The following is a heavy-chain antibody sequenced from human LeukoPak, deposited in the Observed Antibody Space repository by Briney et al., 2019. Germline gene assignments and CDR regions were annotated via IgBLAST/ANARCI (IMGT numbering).Heavy chain of an antibody. CDR2: ISYDGSNK. CDR3: AKDSHSITIFGVVIGTSYYFDY. J-gene: IGHJ4*02. Sequence: PGGSLRLSCAASGFTFRSYWMRWVRQAPGKGLEWVAVISYDGSNKYYADSVKGRFTISRDNSKNTLYLQMNSLRAEDTAVYYCAKDSHSITIFGVVIGTSYYFDYWGQGTLVTVSS. D-gene: IGHD3-3*01. CDR1: GFTFRSYW. V-gene: IGHV3-30*18.